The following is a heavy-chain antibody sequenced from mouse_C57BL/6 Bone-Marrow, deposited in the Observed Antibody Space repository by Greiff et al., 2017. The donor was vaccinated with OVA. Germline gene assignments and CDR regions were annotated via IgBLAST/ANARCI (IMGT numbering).Heavy chain of an antibody. V-gene: IGHV5-9-1*02. Sequence: EVQVVESGEGLVKPGGSLKLSCAASGFTFSSYAMSWVRQTPEKRLEWVAYISSGGDYIYYADTVKGRVTLARDNARNTLYLQMSSLKSEDTAMYYCTRDGYYAMDDWGQGTSVTVSS. CDR3: TRDGYYAMDD. J-gene: IGHJ4*01. D-gene: IGHD2-3*01. CDR1: GFTFSSYA. CDR2: ISSGGDYI.